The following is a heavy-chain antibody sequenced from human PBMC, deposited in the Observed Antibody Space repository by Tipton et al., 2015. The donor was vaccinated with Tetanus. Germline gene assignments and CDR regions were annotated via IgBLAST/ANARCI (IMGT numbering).Heavy chain of an antibody. CDR1: GFTFSSYS. J-gene: IGHJ3*02. CDR3: ARDHTRYSGSSVATFDI. CDR2: ISSSSSYI. D-gene: IGHD6-6*01. Sequence: QLVQSGGGLVKPGGSLRLSCAASGFTFSSYSMNWVRQAPGKGLEWVSSISSSSSYIYYADSVKGRFTISRGNAKNSLYLQMNSLRDEDTAVYYCARDHTRYSGSSVATFDIWGQGTMVTVSS. V-gene: IGHV3-21*01.